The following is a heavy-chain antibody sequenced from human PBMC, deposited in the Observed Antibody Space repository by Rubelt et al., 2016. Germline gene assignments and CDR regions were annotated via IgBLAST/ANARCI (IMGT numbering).Heavy chain of an antibody. Sequence: QIQLVQSGPEVEKPGASVKVSCKASGYTFISYGISWIRQAPGQGLEWMGWISAYDGNTTYAQKVQGGVTMTTDKPTSTAYMERRSLRSDDTAVYYCAREPRSHVSDWYPVVPRLDHWGQGTLVTVSS. D-gene: IGHD6-19*01. CDR1: GYTFISYG. CDR2: ISAYDGNT. CDR3: AREPRSHVSDWYPVVPRLDH. J-gene: IGHJ4*02. V-gene: IGHV1-18*01.